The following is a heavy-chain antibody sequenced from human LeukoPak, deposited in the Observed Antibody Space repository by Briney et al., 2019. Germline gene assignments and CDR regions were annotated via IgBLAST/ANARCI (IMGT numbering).Heavy chain of an antibody. V-gene: IGHV7-4-1*02. CDR3: ARGIAAAGNWFDP. J-gene: IGHJ5*02. D-gene: IGHD6-13*01. CDR2: INTNTGNP. CDR1: GYTFTSYA. Sequence: GASVKVSCKASGYTFTSYAMHWVRQAPGQRLEWMGWINTNTGNPTYAQGFTGRFVFSLDTSVSTAYLQISSLKAEDTAVYYCARGIAAAGNWFDPWGQGTLVTVSS.